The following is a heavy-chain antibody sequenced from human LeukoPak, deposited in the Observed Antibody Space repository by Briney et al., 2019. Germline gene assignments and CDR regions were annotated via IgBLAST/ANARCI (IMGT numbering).Heavy chain of an antibody. J-gene: IGHJ4*02. V-gene: IGHV4-59*12. CDR1: GGSISSYY. Sequence: SETLSLTCTVSGGSISSYYWSWIRQPPGKGLEWIGYIYYSGSTNYNPSLKSRVTISVDTSKNQSSLQLSSVTAADTAVYYCARRIPAMMPYFDYWGQGTLVTVSS. D-gene: IGHD5-18*01. CDR3: ARRIPAMMPYFDY. CDR2: IYYSGST.